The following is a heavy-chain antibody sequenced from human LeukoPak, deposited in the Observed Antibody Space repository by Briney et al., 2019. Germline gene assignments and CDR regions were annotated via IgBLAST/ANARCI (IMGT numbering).Heavy chain of an antibody. Sequence: ASVKVSCKASGYTFTNYYIHWVRQALGQGLEWMGLINPGGDNTNYAQNFQGRVTMTRDTSASTVYMELSSLRSEDTAIYYCARIRDGYNDAYDIWGQGTVVTVPS. CDR1: GYTFTNYY. CDR3: ARIRDGYNDAYDI. J-gene: IGHJ3*02. CDR2: INPGGDNT. D-gene: IGHD5-24*01. V-gene: IGHV1-46*01.